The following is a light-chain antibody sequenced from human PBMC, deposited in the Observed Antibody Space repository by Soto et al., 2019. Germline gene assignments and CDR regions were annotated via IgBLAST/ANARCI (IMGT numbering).Light chain of an antibody. Sequence: EIEMTQSPATLLLSKGETATVSCRASQSVRKNLAWYQQKPGQAPRLLIYGTSNRATGIPDRISGSRSGTEFTLTISSLQSEDFGVYYCQQFDDWPTFGQGTKVDIK. J-gene: IGKJ1*01. CDR3: QQFDDWPT. CDR1: QSVRKN. CDR2: GTS. V-gene: IGKV3-15*01.